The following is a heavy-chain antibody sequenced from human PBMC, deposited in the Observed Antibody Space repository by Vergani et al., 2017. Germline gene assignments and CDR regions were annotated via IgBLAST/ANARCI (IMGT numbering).Heavy chain of an antibody. D-gene: IGHD6-6*01. J-gene: IGHJ4*02. Sequence: QVQLQESGPGLVKPSETLSLTCTVSGGSISSYYWSWIQQPPGKGLEWIGYIYYSGSTNYNPSLKSRVTISVDTSKNQFSLKLSSVTAADTAVYYCAREGSSSALDYWGQGTLVTVSS. CDR3: AREGSSSALDY. CDR2: IYYSGST. V-gene: IGHV4-59*01. CDR1: GGSISSYY.